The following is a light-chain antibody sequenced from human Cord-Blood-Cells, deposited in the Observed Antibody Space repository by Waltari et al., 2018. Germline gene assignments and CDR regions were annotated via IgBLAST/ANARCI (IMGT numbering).Light chain of an antibody. CDR1: QSISSY. CDR3: QQSYSTPYT. V-gene: IGKV1-39*01. Sequence: IQMTQSPSSLSASVRYRVTITCRASQSISSYLNWYQQKPGKAPKLLIYSAYSFQSGVPSRFSGSGSGTDFTLPISSLEPEDFETYYCQQSYSTPYTFGQGTKLEIK. CDR2: SAY. J-gene: IGKJ2*01.